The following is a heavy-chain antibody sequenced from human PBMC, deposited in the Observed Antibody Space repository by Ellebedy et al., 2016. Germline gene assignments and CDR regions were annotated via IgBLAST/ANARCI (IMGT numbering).Heavy chain of an antibody. J-gene: IGHJ4*02. D-gene: IGHD1-26*01. CDR1: GFTFSSYW. V-gene: IGHV3-7*01. CDR2: IKQDGGET. CDR3: ARQNDSGSYFDDY. Sequence: GGSLRLSXAASGFTFSSYWMTWVRQAPGKGLEWVANIKQDGGETYYVDSVQGRFTISRDNSKNTLYLQMNSLRGEDTAVYFCARQNDSGSYFDDYWGQGTLVTVSS.